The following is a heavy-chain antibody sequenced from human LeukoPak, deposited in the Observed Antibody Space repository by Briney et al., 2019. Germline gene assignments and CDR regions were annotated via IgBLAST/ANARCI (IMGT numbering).Heavy chain of an antibody. D-gene: IGHD6-13*01. Sequence: PGGSLRLSCAASGFTFSSYGMHCVRQAPGKGLQWVAVISYDGSDKYHADSVKGRFTISRDNSKNTLYLQMNSLRAEDTAVYYCAKDRDIGAAGYYFDHWGQGTLVTVSS. V-gene: IGHV3-30*18. CDR2: ISYDGSDK. J-gene: IGHJ4*02. CDR3: AKDRDIGAAGYYFDH. CDR1: GFTFSSYG.